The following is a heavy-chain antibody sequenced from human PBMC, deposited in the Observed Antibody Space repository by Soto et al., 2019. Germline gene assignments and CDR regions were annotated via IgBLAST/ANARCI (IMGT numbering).Heavy chain of an antibody. Sequence: GGSLRLSCAASGFTFSSYAMHWVRQAPGKGLEWVAVISYDGSNKYYADSVKGRFTISRDNSKNTLYLQMNSLRAEDTAVYYCARVRYYDILNGYYNAFDIWGQGTMVTVSS. D-gene: IGHD3-9*01. CDR2: ISYDGSNK. CDR1: GFTFSSYA. CDR3: ARVRYYDILNGYYNAFDI. V-gene: IGHV3-30-3*01. J-gene: IGHJ3*02.